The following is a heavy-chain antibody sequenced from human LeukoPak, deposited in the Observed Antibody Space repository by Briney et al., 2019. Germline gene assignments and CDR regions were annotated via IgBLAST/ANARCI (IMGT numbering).Heavy chain of an antibody. Sequence: ASVKVSCKASGGTFSSYAISWVRQAPGQGLEWMGRIIPILGIANYAQKFQGRVTITADKSTSTAYMELSSLRSEDTAVYYCARATRVATAFDYWGQGTLVTVSS. D-gene: IGHD5-12*01. V-gene: IGHV1-69*04. J-gene: IGHJ4*02. CDR1: GGTFSSYA. CDR3: ARATRVATAFDY. CDR2: IIPILGIA.